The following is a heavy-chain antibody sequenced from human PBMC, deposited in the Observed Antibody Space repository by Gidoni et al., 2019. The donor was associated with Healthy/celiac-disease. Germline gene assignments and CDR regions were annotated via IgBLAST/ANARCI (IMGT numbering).Heavy chain of an antibody. CDR2: IYSGGST. CDR3: ARETYYYDSSGYYDAFDI. CDR1: GFTVISNY. J-gene: IGHJ3*02. V-gene: IGHV3-53*01. D-gene: IGHD3-22*01. Sequence: EVQLVESGGGLIQPGGSLRLSCEASGFTVISNYMSWVRQAPGKGRDWVSVIYSGGSTYYAASVKGRFTISRDNSKNTLYLQMNSLRAEDTAVYYCARETYYYDSSGYYDAFDIWGQGTMVTVSS.